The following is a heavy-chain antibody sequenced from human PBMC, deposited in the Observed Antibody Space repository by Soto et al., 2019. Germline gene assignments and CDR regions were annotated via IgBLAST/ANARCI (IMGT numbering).Heavy chain of an antibody. D-gene: IGHD3-10*01. CDR1: GYTFTSYD. CDR2: MNPNSGNT. Sequence: ASVKVSCKASGYTFTSYDINWVRQAAGQGLEWMGWMNPNSGNTGYAQKFQGRVTMTRNTSISTAYMELSGLRSEDTAVYYCARDRVRRGFVDWGQGTLVTVSS. J-gene: IGHJ4*02. CDR3: ARDRVRRGFVD. V-gene: IGHV1-8*01.